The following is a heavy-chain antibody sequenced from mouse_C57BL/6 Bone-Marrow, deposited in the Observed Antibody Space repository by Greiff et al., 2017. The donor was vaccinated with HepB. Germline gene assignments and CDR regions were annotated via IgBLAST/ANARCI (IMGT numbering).Heavy chain of an antibody. Sequence: VQLQESGAELARPGASVKLSCKASGYTFTSYGISWVKQRTGQGLEWIGEIYPRSGNTYYNEKFKGKATLTADKSSSTAYMELRSLTSEDSAVYFCGRRASSWYFDVWGTGTTVTVSS. V-gene: IGHV1-81*01. CDR2: IYPRSGNT. CDR1: GYTFTSYG. J-gene: IGHJ1*03. CDR3: GRRASSWYFDV. D-gene: IGHD3-1*01.